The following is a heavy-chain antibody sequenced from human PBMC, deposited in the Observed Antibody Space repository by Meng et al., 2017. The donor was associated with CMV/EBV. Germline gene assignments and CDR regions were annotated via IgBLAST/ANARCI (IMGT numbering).Heavy chain of an antibody. J-gene: IGHJ5*02. CDR2: IYWDDDK. Sequence: QLASKESCPTLVNPTRTIILTCTSIGFSLSIGGVGVGRIRQPPGKALEWLALIYWDDDKRYSPSLKSRLTITKDTSKNQVVLTMTNMDPVDTATYYCAHKGRRMAAAGINWFDPWGQGTLVTVSS. D-gene: IGHD6-13*01. CDR3: AHKGRRMAAAGINWFDP. V-gene: IGHV2-5*02. CDR1: GFSLSIGGVG.